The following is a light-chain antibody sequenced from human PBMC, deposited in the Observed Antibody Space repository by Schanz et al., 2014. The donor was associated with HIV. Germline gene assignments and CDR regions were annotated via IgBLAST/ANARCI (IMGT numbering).Light chain of an antibody. Sequence: DIQMTQSPSSLSASVGDRVTITCRASQSISSYLNWYQQKPGKAPKVLIYAGSSLQSGVPSKFSGRGSGTDFTLTISSLQPEDFATYYCQQSYSATPYTFGQGTRLEIK. CDR3: QQSYSATPYT. CDR1: QSISSY. CDR2: AGS. V-gene: IGKV1-39*01. J-gene: IGKJ2*01.